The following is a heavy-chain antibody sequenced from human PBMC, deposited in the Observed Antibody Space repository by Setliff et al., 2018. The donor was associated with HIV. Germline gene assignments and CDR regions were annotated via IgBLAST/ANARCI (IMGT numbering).Heavy chain of an antibody. J-gene: IGHJ4*02. CDR1: GFNFSTHT. CDR3: AKGGYSYGYAAEFNFDY. Sequence: GGSLRLSCAASGFNFSTHTMNWIRQAPGKGLEWVSSISSSGTYIYYADSMKGRFTISRDNAKNSLYLQMNSLRTEDTAFYYCAKGGYSYGYAAEFNFDYWGQGTLVTVSS. CDR2: ISSSGTYI. V-gene: IGHV3-21*04. D-gene: IGHD5-18*01.